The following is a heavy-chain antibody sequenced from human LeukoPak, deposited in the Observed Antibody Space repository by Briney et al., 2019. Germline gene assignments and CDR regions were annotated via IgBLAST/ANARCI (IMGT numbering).Heavy chain of an antibody. V-gene: IGHV1-69*04. Sequence: GASVKVSCKASGGTFSSYAISWVRQAPGQGLEWMGRIIPILGIANYAQKFQGRVTITADKSTSTAYMDLRSLRSDDTAVYYCARERSGWFFSNWGQGTLVTVSS. CDR1: GGTFSSYA. CDR3: ARERSGWFFSN. D-gene: IGHD6-19*01. CDR2: IIPILGIA. J-gene: IGHJ4*02.